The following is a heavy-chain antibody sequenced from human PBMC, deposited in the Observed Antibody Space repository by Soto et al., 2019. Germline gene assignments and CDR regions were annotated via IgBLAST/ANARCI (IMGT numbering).Heavy chain of an antibody. CDR1: GDTFSFNT. V-gene: IGHV1-69*08. CDR2: IIPTLGVA. CDR3: AKDVIRGLYYFDS. J-gene: IGHJ4*02. Sequence: QVQLVQSGAEVKKPGSSVKVSCKASGDTFSFNTISWVRQAPGQGLEWMGRIIPTLGVANYAQRFQGRAIITADKSTSTAYMELSSLGSEDTAVYYCAKDVIRGLYYFDSWGQGTLVTVSS. D-gene: IGHD3-10*01.